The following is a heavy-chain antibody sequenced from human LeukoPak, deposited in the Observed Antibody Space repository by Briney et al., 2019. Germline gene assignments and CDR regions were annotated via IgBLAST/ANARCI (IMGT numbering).Heavy chain of an antibody. Sequence: ASETLSLTCAVYGGSFSGYYWTWIRQPPGKGLEWIGEVHHSGITNYKPSLGSRVTISLDTSKNQFSLNLISVTAADTAVYYCARGLSSGWVDHWGQGTLVTVSS. CDR3: ARGLSSGWVDH. CDR1: GGSFSGYY. CDR2: VHHSGIT. V-gene: IGHV4-34*01. J-gene: IGHJ4*02. D-gene: IGHD6-19*01.